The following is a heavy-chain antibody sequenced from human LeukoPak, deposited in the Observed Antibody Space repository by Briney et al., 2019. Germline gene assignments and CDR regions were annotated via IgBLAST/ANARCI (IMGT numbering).Heavy chain of an antibody. CDR2: IQQHGSET. Sequence: GGSLRLSCEGSGFTFSNYWMSWVRQAPGKGLEWVANIQQHGSETYYGDSVKGRFTISRDNAKNSLYLQINSLRAEDTAVYYCARDGSARGHFGDTFFDYWGQGTLVTVSS. CDR3: ARDGSARGHFGDTFFDY. V-gene: IGHV3-7*01. J-gene: IGHJ4*02. D-gene: IGHD3-10*01. CDR1: GFTFSNYW.